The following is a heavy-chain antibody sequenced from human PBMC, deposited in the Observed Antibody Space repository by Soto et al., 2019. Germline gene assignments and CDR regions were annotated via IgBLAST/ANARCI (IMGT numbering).Heavy chain of an antibody. CDR3: ARLDYNWNEDFDY. J-gene: IGHJ4*02. CDR1: GFTFSSYW. D-gene: IGHD1-20*01. V-gene: IGHV3-7*01. Sequence: HPGGSLRLSCAASGFTFSSYWMSWVRQAPGKGLEWVANIKQDGSEKYYVDSVKGRFTISRDNAKNSLYLQMNSLRAEDTAVYYCARLDYNWNEDFDYWGQGTLVTVSS. CDR2: IKQDGSEK.